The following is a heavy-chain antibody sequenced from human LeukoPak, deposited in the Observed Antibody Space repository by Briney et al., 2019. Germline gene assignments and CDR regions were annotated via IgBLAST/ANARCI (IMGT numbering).Heavy chain of an antibody. CDR2: IYNDGITT. J-gene: IGHJ4*02. CDR1: GLTVSSNY. D-gene: IGHD3-10*01. Sequence: PGGSLRLSCAASGLTVSSNYMSWVRQAPGMGLEWVSMIYNDGITTHYVEPVKGRFTISRDTSKNTLYLQMNSLRAVDTAVYYCAKALPYYYGSGPLINFDYWGQGTLVTVSS. CDR3: AKALPYYYGSGPLINFDY. V-gene: IGHV3-53*01.